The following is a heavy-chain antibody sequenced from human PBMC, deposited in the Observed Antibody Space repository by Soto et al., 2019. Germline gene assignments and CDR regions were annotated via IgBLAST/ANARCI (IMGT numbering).Heavy chain of an antibody. CDR3: ARAGLRLGDVEFDP. J-gene: IGHJ5*02. V-gene: IGHV4-59*01. Sequence: QVRLQESGPGLVKPSETLFVTCTVSGGSIGAYYWTWIRQRPGMGLEWIGFIYSSGTTYNPSLKSRVIIAVDTSKNQCSLKPNSVTAVDTVVYFCARAGLRLGDVEFDPWGPGILVTVSS. CDR1: GGSIGAYY. D-gene: IGHD3-16*01. CDR2: IYSSGT.